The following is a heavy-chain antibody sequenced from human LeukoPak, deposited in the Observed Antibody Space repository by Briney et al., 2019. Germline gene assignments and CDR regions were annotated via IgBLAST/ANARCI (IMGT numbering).Heavy chain of an antibody. D-gene: IGHD1-26*01. V-gene: IGHV4-59*01. Sequence: AETLSLTCSVSGGSTSGSYWSWVRQPPGKGLLWIGYIHYTGSTDYNPSLKSRVTISIDTPKNQVSLRVTSVTAADTAVYYCARTGYGRDYYGMDVWGQGTAVTVSS. CDR1: GGSTSGSY. CDR2: IHYTGST. J-gene: IGHJ6*02. CDR3: ARTGYGRDYYGMDV.